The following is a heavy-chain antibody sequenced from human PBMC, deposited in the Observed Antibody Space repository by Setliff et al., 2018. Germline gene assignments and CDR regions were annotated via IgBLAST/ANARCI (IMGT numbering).Heavy chain of an antibody. Sequence: RASVKVSCKASGGTFKNYGISWVRQAPGQGLEWMGGIIPMFGTTNYAQRFRGRVTITADESTTTAYLELSSLRSEDTAVYYCARVRDCSGGICHRGFHHYMDVWGKGTTVTVSS. CDR1: GGTFKNYG. V-gene: IGHV1-69*13. J-gene: IGHJ6*03. CDR3: ARVRDCSGGICHRGFHHYMDV. CDR2: IIPMFGTT. D-gene: IGHD2-15*01.